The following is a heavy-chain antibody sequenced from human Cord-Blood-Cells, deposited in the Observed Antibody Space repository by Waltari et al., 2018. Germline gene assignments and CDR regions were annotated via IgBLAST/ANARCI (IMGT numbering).Heavy chain of an antibody. D-gene: IGHD7-27*01. V-gene: IGHV4-39*01. CDR1: GGSISSSSYY. Sequence: QLQLQESGPGLVKPSETLSLTGTVPGGSISSSSYYWGWIRQPPGKGLEWIGSTYYSGSTYYNPSLKSRVTISVDTSKNQFSLKLSSVTAADTAVYYCARQGANWDAFDIWGQGTMVTVSS. CDR3: ARQGANWDAFDI. J-gene: IGHJ3*02. CDR2: TYYSGST.